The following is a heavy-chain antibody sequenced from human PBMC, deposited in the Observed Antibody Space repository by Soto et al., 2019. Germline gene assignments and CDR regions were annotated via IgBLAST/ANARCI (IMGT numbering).Heavy chain of an antibody. CDR3: ATGVDTAMVPNDAFDI. J-gene: IGHJ3*02. CDR2: FDPEDGET. D-gene: IGHD5-18*01. CDR1: GYTLTELS. V-gene: IGHV1-24*01. Sequence: ASVKVSCKVSGYTLTELSMHWVRQAPGKGLEWMGGFDPEDGETIYAQKFQGRVTMTEDTSTDTAYMELSSLRSEDAAVYYCATGVDTAMVPNDAFDIWGQGTMVTVPS.